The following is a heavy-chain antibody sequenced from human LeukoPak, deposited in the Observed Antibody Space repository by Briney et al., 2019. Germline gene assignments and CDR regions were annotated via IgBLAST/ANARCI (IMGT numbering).Heavy chain of an antibody. Sequence: SETLSLTCTVSGGSISSYYWSWIRQPAGKGLEWIGRIYTSGSTNYNPSLKSRVTMSVNTSKNQFSLKLGSVTAADTAVYYCARAVPREQWLAPFDYWGQGILVTVSS. J-gene: IGHJ4*02. V-gene: IGHV4-4*07. CDR3: ARAVPREQWLAPFDY. CDR2: IYTSGST. D-gene: IGHD6-19*01. CDR1: GGSISSYY.